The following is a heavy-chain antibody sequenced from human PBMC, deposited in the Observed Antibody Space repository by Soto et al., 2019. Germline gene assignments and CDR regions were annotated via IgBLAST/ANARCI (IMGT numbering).Heavy chain of an antibody. V-gene: IGHV3-74*01. Sequence: EVQLVESGGGLVQPGGSLRLSCAASGFTFTNDWMHWVRQAPGKGLVWVSRISTDGSSTNSADSVKGRFTTSRDNAKHTLYLQMNSLRAEDTAFYYCARGLPSQYWGQGTLVTVSS. CDR2: ISTDGSST. J-gene: IGHJ4*02. CDR1: GFTFTNDW. CDR3: ARGLPSQY.